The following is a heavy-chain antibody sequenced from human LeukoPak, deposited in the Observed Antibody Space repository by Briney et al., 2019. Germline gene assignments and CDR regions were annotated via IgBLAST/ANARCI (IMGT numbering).Heavy chain of an antibody. CDR3: AKTTAGYSSGRYPGWPVDC. D-gene: IGHD6-19*01. V-gene: IGHV3-7*03. CDR2: IKEDGSEK. CDR1: GFTFSYYW. J-gene: IGHJ4*02. Sequence: PGGSLRLSCAASGFTFSYYWMRWVRQAPGKGLEWVANIKEDGSEKYYVDSVKGRFTISRDNSKNTVFLQMDSLRAEDTAVYYCAKTTAGYSSGRYPGWPVDCWGQGTLVTVSS.